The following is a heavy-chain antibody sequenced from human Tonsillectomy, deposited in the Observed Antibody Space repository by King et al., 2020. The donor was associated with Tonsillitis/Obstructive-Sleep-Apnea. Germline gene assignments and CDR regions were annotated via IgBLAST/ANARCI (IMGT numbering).Heavy chain of an antibody. V-gene: IGHV3-9*01. CDR3: AKGGFLEWLLDY. CDR1: GFTFDDYD. CDR2: INWNSGSL. Sequence: VQLVESGGGLVQPGRSLRLSCAASGFTFDDYDMHWVRQAPGKGLEWVSGINWNSGSLGYADSVKGRFTISRDNAKNSLYLQMNSLRADDTALYYCAKGGFLEWLLDYWGQGTLVTVSS. J-gene: IGHJ4*02. D-gene: IGHD3-3*01.